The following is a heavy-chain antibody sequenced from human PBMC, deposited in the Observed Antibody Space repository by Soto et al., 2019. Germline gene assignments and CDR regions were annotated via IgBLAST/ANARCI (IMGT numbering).Heavy chain of an antibody. J-gene: IGHJ6*03. V-gene: IGHV5-51*01. Sequence: GESLKISCKGSGYSFTSYWIGWVRQMPGKGLEWMGIIYPGDSDTRYSPSFQGQVTISADKSISTAYLQWSSLKASDTAMYYCARHVLAVARTGGYYYYMDVWGKGTTVTVSS. CDR1: GYSFTSYW. D-gene: IGHD6-19*01. CDR3: ARHVLAVARTGGYYYYMDV. CDR2: IYPGDSDT.